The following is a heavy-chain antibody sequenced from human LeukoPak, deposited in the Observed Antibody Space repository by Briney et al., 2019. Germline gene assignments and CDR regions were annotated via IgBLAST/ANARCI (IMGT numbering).Heavy chain of an antibody. D-gene: IGHD3-16*01. CDR1: GFIFRDYA. CDR3: AKASWVSSADAVL. V-gene: IGHV3-23*01. Sequence: GGSLRLSCVASGFIFRDYAMSWVRQTPAGGLEWVSSLRGDGEIFYTDSVKGRFTLSRDHSRNTVYLQLSNLRVEDTAVYYCAKASWVSSADAVLWGQGTLVTVS. J-gene: IGHJ4*02. CDR2: LRGDGEI.